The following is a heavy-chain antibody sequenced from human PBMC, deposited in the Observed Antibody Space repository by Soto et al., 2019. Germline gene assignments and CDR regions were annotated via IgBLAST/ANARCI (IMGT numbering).Heavy chain of an antibody. CDR1: GGSISSYY. D-gene: IGHD3-10*01. V-gene: IGHV4-59*08. CDR2: VHHSWGS. Sequence: QVQLQESGPGLVKPSETLSLSCTVSGGSISSYYWSWFRQSPGKRMEWIGYVHHSWGSSYNPSLQSRVAISLDTSKGQFALKVTSGTAPDTAVYYCARRGFGPLHGLVDVWGQGPRSPSP. CDR3: ARRGFGPLHGLVDV. J-gene: IGHJ6*02.